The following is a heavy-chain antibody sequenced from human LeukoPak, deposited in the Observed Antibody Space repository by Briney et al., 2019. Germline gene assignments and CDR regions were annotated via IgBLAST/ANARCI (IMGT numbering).Heavy chain of an antibody. CDR3: ARDVRAGATRGGYYYYYMDV. J-gene: IGHJ6*03. Sequence: ASVKVSCTASGYTFNSYGISWVRQAPGQGLEWMGWISAYNGNTNYAQKLQGRVTMTTDTSTTTAYMELRSLRSDDTAVYYCARDVRAGATRGGYYYYYMDVWGKGTTVTISS. V-gene: IGHV1-18*01. CDR2: ISAYNGNT. D-gene: IGHD1-26*01. CDR1: GYTFNSYG.